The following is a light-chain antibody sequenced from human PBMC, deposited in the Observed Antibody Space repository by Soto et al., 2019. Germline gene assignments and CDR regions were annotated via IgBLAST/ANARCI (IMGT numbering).Light chain of an antibody. CDR2: EVS. CDR3: MQAKQLPVT. V-gene: IGKV2D-29*01. CDR1: QSLLHSDGKTY. Sequence: DIVMTQTPLSLSVTPGQPASISCRSSQSLLHSDGKTYFYWYLQRPGQPPRLLIYEVSNRFSGVPDMFSGCGSGTDFTLKISRVETDDVGLYFCMQAKQLPVTFGQGTKVEIK. J-gene: IGKJ1*01.